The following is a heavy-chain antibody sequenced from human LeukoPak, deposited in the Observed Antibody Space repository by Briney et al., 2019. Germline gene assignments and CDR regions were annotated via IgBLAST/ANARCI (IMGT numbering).Heavy chain of an antibody. Sequence: GGSLRLSCAASGFTFSSYSMNWVRQAPGKGLEWVSSISSSSSYIYYADSVKGRFTISRDNAKNSLYLQMNSLRAEDTAVYHCARLPHYYDSQPFDYWGQGTLVTVSS. CDR2: ISSSSSYI. J-gene: IGHJ4*02. V-gene: IGHV3-21*01. D-gene: IGHD3-22*01. CDR1: GFTFSSYS. CDR3: ARLPHYYDSQPFDY.